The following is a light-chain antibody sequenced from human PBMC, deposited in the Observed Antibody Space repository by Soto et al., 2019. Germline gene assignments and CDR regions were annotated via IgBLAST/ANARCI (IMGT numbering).Light chain of an antibody. CDR1: QSLSSW. J-gene: IGKJ1*01. Sequence: DLQMTQSPSTLSASVGDRVTITCRASQSLSSWLAWYQQKPGKAPNLLIYKASSLQSGVPSRFSGSGSGTEFTLTVSSLQPDDFATYYCQQYHSYPWTFGQGTKVEIK. CDR3: QQYHSYPWT. V-gene: IGKV1-5*03. CDR2: KAS.